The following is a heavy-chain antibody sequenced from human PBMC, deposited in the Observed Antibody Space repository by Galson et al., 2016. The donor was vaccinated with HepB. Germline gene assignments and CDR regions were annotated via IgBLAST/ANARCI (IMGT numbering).Heavy chain of an antibody. D-gene: IGHD2-8*02. CDR1: GYTFTHYT. CDR3: ARGPSTGDFDY. V-gene: IGHV1-3*01. CDR2: INPDNGDT. Sequence: SVKVSCKASGYTFTHYTMHWVRQAPGQRLEWMGWINPDNGDTKYSQRFQGRVAMTRDTSATTVYMELSSLRSEDTALYYCARGPSTGDFDYWGQGTLVTVSS. J-gene: IGHJ4*02.